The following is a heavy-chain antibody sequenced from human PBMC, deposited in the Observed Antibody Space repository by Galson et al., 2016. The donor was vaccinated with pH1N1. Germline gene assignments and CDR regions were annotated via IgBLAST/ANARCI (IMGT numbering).Heavy chain of an antibody. CDR2: IKPDGSEI. D-gene: IGHD3-10*01. CDR3: AAGRDGAGFDS. Sequence: SLRLSCAASEFTFSTYWMNWVRQAPGEGLEWVANIKPDGSEIYYVDSVRGRFTISRDNAKKSVFLQMNGLRADDTAVSYCAAGRDGAGFDSWGQGTLVTVSS. CDR1: EFTFSTYW. V-gene: IGHV3-7*01. J-gene: IGHJ4*02.